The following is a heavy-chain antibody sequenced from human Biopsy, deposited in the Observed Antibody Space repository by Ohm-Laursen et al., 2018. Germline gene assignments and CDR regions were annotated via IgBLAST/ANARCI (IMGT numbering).Heavy chain of an antibody. CDR1: GYTFTSYE. V-gene: IGHV1-8*01. CDR2: MNPVSGNT. Sequence: SVKVSCNASGYTFTSYEIYWVRQATGQGLEWKGWMNPVSGNTGYAQNIQGRVTMTRNTSISTAYMELSSLKSDDTAVYFCARADPPLFYYGSGSSTWFDPWGQGTLVTVSS. CDR3: ARADPPLFYYGSGSSTWFDP. D-gene: IGHD3-10*01. J-gene: IGHJ5*02.